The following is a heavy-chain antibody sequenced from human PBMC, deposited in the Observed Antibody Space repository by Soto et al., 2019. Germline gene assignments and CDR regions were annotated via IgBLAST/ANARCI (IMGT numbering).Heavy chain of an antibody. J-gene: IGHJ5*02. Sequence: SETLSLTCTVSGGSVSSGSYYWSWIRQPPGKGLEWIGYIYYSGSTNYNPSLKSRVTISVDTSKNQFSLKLTSVTAADMAVYYCARAVAPYLGTWFDPWGQGTLVTVSS. CDR2: IYYSGST. V-gene: IGHV4-61*01. CDR1: GGSVSSGSYY. D-gene: IGHD3-16*01. CDR3: ARAVAPYLGTWFDP.